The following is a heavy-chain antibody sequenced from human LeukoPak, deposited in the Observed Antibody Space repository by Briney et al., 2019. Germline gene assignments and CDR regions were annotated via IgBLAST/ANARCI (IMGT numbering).Heavy chain of an antibody. D-gene: IGHD3-22*01. V-gene: IGHV4-34*01. J-gene: IGHJ5*02. CDR3: ARVATYYYDSSGYYYPLSHSSWFDP. CDR2: INHSGST. Sequence: KPSETLSLTCAVYGGSFSGYYWSWIRQPPGKGLEWIGEINHSGSTNYNPSLKSRVTISVDTSKNQFSLKLSSVTAADTAVYYCARVATYYYDSSGYYYPLSHSSWFDPWGQGTLVTVSS. CDR1: GGSFSGYY.